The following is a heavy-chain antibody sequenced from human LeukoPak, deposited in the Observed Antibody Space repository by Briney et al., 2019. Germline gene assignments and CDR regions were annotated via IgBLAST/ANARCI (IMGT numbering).Heavy chain of an antibody. CDR2: IYYSGST. J-gene: IGHJ4*02. V-gene: IGHV4-39*07. CDR1: GGSISSSSYY. D-gene: IGHD6-19*01. Sequence: SETLSLTCTVSGGSISSSSYYWGWIRQPPGKGLEWIGSIYYSGSTYYNPSLKSRVTISVDTSKNQFSLKLSSVTAADTAVYYCARGQWLVGIFDYWGQGTLVTVSS. CDR3: ARGQWLVGIFDY.